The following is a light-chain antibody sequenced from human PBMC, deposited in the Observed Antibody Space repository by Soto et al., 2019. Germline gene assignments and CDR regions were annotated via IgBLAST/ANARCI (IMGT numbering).Light chain of an antibody. CDR3: QQYNSYSQT. CDR1: QSISSW. J-gene: IGKJ1*01. V-gene: IGKV1-5*01. Sequence: DIQMTQSPSTLSASLGDRVTITCRASQSISSWLAWYQQKPGKAPKLLIYDASSLESGVPSRFSGSGSGTEFTLTISSLQPDDFATDYCQQYNSYSQTFGQGTKVEIK. CDR2: DAS.